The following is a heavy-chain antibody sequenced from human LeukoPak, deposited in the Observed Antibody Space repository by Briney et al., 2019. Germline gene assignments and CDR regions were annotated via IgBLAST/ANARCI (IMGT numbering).Heavy chain of an antibody. CDR1: GGSFSGYY. CDR2: INHSGST. Sequence: SETLSLTCAVYGGSFSGYYWSWIRQPPGKGLEWIGEINHSGSTNYNPSLKSRVTISVDTSKNQFSLKLSSVTAADTAVYYCEAVRVTESWWGQGTLVTVSS. CDR3: EAVRVTESW. V-gene: IGHV4-34*01. D-gene: IGHD2-21*02. J-gene: IGHJ4*02.